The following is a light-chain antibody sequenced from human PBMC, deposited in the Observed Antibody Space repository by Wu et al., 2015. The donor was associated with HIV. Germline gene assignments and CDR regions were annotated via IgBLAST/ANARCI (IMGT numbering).Light chain of an antibody. J-gene: IGKJ2*03. CDR1: QNVGSN. CDR2: GAS. CDR3: QQYNNWPLYS. Sequence: EIVMTQSPATLSVSPGERATLSCRASQNVGSNLAWYQQKPGQAPRLLIYGASTRATGIPARFSGSGSGTEFTLTISSLQSEDFVVYHCQQYNNWPLYSFGQGTKLEIK. V-gene: IGKV3-15*01.